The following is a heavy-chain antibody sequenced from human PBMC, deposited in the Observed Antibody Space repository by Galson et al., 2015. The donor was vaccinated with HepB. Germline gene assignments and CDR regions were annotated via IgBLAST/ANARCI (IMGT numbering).Heavy chain of an antibody. CDR2: ISAYNGNT. CDR3: ARARYSSSWYEGYNWFDP. CDR1: GYTFTSYG. V-gene: IGHV1-18*01. Sequence: SVKVSCKASGYTFTSYGISWVRQAPGQGLEWMGWISAYNGNTNYAQKLQGRVTMTTDTSTSTAYMELRSLRSDDTAVYYCARARYSSSWYEGYNWFDPWGQGTLVTVSS. D-gene: IGHD6-13*01. J-gene: IGHJ5*02.